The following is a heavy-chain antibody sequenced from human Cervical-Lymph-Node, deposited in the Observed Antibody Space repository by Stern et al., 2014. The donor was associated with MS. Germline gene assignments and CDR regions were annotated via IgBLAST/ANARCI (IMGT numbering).Heavy chain of an antibody. CDR2: IYYSGST. V-gene: IGHV4-59*08. CDR1: GGSISSYY. CDR3: ARSVVVVAATHYYYGMDV. Sequence: QVQLQESGPGLVRPSETLSLTCTVSGGSISSYYWSWIRQPPGKGLEWIGDIYYSGSTNYNPSLKSRVTISVDTPKNQFPLKLSSVTAADTAVYYCARSVVVVAATHYYYGMDVWGQGTTVTVSS. J-gene: IGHJ6*02. D-gene: IGHD2-15*01.